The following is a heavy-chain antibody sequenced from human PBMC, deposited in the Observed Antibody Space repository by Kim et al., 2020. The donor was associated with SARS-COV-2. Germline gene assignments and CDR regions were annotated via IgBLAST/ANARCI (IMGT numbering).Heavy chain of an antibody. CDR1: NFTFSDYN. D-gene: IGHD1-1*01. CDR2: ISNGGAHK. V-gene: IGHV3-30-3*01. J-gene: IGHJ1*01. Sequence: GGSLRLSCAASNFTFSDYNIHWLRQTPGRGPEWVAVISNGGAHKYYADSVKGRFTISRDNSKSMLYLQMNSLRLEDTAMYYCARGDNNWYGIHTYSFHYWGQGTLVTVSS. CDR3: ARGDNNWYGIHTYSFHY.